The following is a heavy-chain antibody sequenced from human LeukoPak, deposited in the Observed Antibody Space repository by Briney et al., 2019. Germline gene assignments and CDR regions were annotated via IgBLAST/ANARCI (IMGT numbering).Heavy chain of an antibody. Sequence: PSETLSLTCTVSGGSISSSSYYWGWIRQPPGKGLEWIGSIYYSGSTYYNPSLKSRVTISVDTSKNQFSLKLSSVTAADTAVYYCARDRLPEGGAFDIWGQGTMVTVSS. CDR2: IYYSGST. CDR3: ARDRLPEGGAFDI. CDR1: GGSISSSSYY. J-gene: IGHJ3*02. D-gene: IGHD2-15*01. V-gene: IGHV4-39*07.